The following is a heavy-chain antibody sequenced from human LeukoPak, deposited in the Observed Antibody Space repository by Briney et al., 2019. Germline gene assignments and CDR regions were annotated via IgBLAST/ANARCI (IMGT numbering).Heavy chain of an antibody. CDR1: GFTFNSYG. CDR2: IGYDSIKK. J-gene: IGHJ4*02. Sequence: GGSPRLSCVASGFTFNSYGIHWVRQAPGKGLEWVAFIGYDSIKKYYADSVKGRFTISRDNSMNTLYLQMNSLRAEDTAVYYCAKDHKRDGNRYFDFWGQGTLVTVSS. V-gene: IGHV3-30*02. D-gene: IGHD1-14*01. CDR3: AKDHKRDGNRYFDF.